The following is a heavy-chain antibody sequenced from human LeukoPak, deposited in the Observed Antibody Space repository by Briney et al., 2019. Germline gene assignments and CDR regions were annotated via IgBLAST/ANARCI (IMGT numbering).Heavy chain of an antibody. V-gene: IGHV1-46*01. CDR2: INPSGGST. Sequence: ASVKVSCKASGYTFTSYYMHWVRQAPGQGLEWMGIINPSGGSTSYAQKFQGRVTMTRDTSTSTVYMELSSLRSEDTAVYYCARDLVGSSGEGYSWFDPWGQGTLVTVSS. CDR3: ARDLVGSSGEGYSWFDP. J-gene: IGHJ5*02. D-gene: IGHD6-6*01. CDR1: GYTFTSYY.